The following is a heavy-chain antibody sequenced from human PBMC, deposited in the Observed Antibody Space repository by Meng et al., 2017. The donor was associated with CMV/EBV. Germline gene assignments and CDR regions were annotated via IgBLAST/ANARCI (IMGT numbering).Heavy chain of an antibody. CDR3: AKPIVVVPAAIESGFDY. CDR1: GFTFSSYA. V-gene: IGHV3-23*01. J-gene: IGHJ4*02. CDR2: ISGSGGST. Sequence: GESLKISCAASGFTFSSYAMHWVRQAPGKGLEWVSAISGSGGSTYYVDSVKGRFTISRDNSKNTLYLQMNSLRAEDTAVYYCAKPIVVVPAAIESGFDYWGQGTLVTVSS. D-gene: IGHD2-2*01.